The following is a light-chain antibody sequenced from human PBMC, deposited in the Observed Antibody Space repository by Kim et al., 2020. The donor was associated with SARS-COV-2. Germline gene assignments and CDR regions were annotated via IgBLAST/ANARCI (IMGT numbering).Light chain of an antibody. CDR2: GKN. CDR1: NASRFW. V-gene: IGLV3-19*01. CDR3: NSRDSSGSPAVV. J-gene: IGLJ2*01. Sequence: LGQTGQITSKGDNASRFWARWVRRKPQQAPVSVIYGKNNRPSGIPDRFSRSSSGNTASLTITGAQAEDEADDDGNSRDSSGSPAVVFGGGTQLTVL.